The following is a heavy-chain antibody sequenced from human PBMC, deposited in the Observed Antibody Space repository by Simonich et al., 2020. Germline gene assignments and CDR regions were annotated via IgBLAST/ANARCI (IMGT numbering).Heavy chain of an antibody. V-gene: IGHV3-7*01. Sequence: EVQLVESGGGLVQPGGSLRLSCAASGFTFSSYWIGWVRQAPGKGLEWVENIKQDGSEKYYVDSWKGRFTIARDNAKNSLYLQMNSLRAEDTAVYYCARFRGRYFDWLFDYWGQGTLVTVSS. J-gene: IGHJ4*02. CDR3: ARFRGRYFDWLFDY. D-gene: IGHD3-9*01. CDR2: IKQDGSEK. CDR1: GFTFSSYW.